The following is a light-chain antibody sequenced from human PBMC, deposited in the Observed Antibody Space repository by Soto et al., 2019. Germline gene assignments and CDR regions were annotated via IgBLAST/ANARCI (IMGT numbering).Light chain of an antibody. CDR2: AAS. V-gene: IGKV1-39*01. CDR1: QSISTY. Sequence: DIQMTQSPSSVSASVGDRVTITCRASQSISTYLNWYQQKPGKAPKLLIYAASSLQSGVPSRFSGSGSGTDFTLTISSLQPEDFATYYCQQTNRYPITFGQGTRLEIK. CDR3: QQTNRYPIT. J-gene: IGKJ5*01.